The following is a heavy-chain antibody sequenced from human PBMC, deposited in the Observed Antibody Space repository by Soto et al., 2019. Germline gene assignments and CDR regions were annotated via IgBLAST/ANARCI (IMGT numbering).Heavy chain of an antibody. D-gene: IGHD3-16*01. V-gene: IGHV1-3*01. CDR3: ARAVGGPTSNLDY. Sequence: ASVKVPCKASGYTFTSYAMHWVRQAPGQRLEWMGWINAGNGNKKYSQKFQGRVTITRDTSASTAYMELSSLRSEDTAVYYCARAVGGPTSNLDYWGQGTLVTVSS. CDR2: INAGNGNK. CDR1: GYTFTSYA. J-gene: IGHJ4*02.